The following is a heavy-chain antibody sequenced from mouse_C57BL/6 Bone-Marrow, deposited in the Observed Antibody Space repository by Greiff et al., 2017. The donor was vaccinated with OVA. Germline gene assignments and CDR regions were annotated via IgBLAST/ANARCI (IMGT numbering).Heavy chain of an antibody. CDR1: GFTFTDYY. Sequence: EVQLVESGGGLVQPGGSLSLSCAASGFTFTDYYMSWVRQPPGKALEWLGFIRNKANGYTTEYSASVKGRFTISRDNSQSILYLQMKVLRDEDSATYFSARGGSPRYFDSWGQGTTLTVSS. V-gene: IGHV7-3*01. J-gene: IGHJ2*01. CDR3: ARGGSPRYFDS. CDR2: IRNKANGYTT. D-gene: IGHD6-1*01.